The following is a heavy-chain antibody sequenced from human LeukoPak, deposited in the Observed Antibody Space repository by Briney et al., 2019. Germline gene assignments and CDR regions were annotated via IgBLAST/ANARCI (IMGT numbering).Heavy chain of an antibody. CDR3: AKDLTSTTVVTGIDY. V-gene: IGHV3-43*01. Sequence: GGSLRLSCAASGFTFDDYTMHWVRQAPGKGLEWVSLISWDGGSTYYADSVKGRFTISRDNSKNSLYLQMNGLRTEDTALYYCAKDLTSTTVVTGIDYWGQGTLVTVSS. D-gene: IGHD4-17*01. CDR2: ISWDGGST. J-gene: IGHJ4*02. CDR1: GFTFDDYT.